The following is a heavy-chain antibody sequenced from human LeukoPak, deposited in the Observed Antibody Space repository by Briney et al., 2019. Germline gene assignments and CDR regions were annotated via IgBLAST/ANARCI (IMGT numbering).Heavy chain of an antibody. Sequence: GGSLRLSCAASGFTFSSYSMNWVRQAPGKGLEWVSSISSSSSYIYYADSVKGRFTISRDNAKNSLYLQMNSLRAEDTAVYYCARFASYYYYMDVWGKGTTVTVSS. J-gene: IGHJ6*03. CDR3: ARFASYYYYMDV. V-gene: IGHV3-21*01. CDR2: ISSSSSYI. CDR1: GFTFSSYS.